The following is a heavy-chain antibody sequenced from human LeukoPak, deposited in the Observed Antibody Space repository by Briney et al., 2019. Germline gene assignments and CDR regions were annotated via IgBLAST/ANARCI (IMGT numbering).Heavy chain of an antibody. CDR3: ARDSGYCSGGSCAEFDP. J-gene: IGHJ5*02. CDR1: GFTFRSYE. CDR2: ISTSGSPI. Sequence: GGSLRLSCTASGFTFRSYEFNWVRQAPGKGLEWVSYISTSGSPIFYADSVKGRFTISRDNAKNSLYLQMNSLRAEDTAVYYCARDSGYCSGGSCAEFDPWGQGTLVTVSS. V-gene: IGHV3-48*03. D-gene: IGHD2-15*01.